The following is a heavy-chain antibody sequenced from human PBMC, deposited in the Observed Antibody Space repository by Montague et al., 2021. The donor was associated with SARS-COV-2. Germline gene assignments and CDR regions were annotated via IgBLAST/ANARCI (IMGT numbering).Heavy chain of an antibody. CDR2: INWNGGST. V-gene: IGHV3-20*04. CDR1: GFTFDDYG. CDR3: ARDVEGFGELQVDY. J-gene: IGHJ4*02. Sequence: SLRLSCAASGFTFDDYGMSWVRQAPGKGLEWVSGINWNGGSTGYADSVKGRFTISRDNAKNSLYLQMNRLRAEDTALYYCARDVEGFGELQVDYWGQGTLVTVSS. D-gene: IGHD3-10*01.